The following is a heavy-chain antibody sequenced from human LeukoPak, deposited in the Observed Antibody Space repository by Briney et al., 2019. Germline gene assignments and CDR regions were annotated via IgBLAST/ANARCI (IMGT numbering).Heavy chain of an antibody. D-gene: IGHD2-2*01. J-gene: IGHJ5*02. CDR2: IYHSGST. Sequence: LQTLSLTCTVSGGSISSGGYYWSWIRQPPGKGLEWIGYIYHSGSTNYNPSLKSRVTISVDTSKNQFSLKLSSVTAADTAVYYCASRGVVPAAYWFDPWGQGTLVTVSS. CDR3: ASRGVVPAAYWFDP. CDR1: GGSISSGGYY. V-gene: IGHV4-30-2*01.